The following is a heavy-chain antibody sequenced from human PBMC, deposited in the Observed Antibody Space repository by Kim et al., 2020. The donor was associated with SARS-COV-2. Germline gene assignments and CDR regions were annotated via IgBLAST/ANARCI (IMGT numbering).Heavy chain of an antibody. CDR3: ARPRGWLQPLDY. CDR2: IYYSGST. V-gene: IGHV4-39*07. CDR1: GGSISSSSYY. J-gene: IGHJ4*02. Sequence: SETLSLTCTVSGGSISSSSYYWGWIRQPPGKGLEWIGSIYYSGSTYYNPSLKSRVTISVDTSKNQFSLKLSSVTAADTAVYYCARPRGWLQPLDYWGQGTLVTVSS. D-gene: IGHD5-18*01.